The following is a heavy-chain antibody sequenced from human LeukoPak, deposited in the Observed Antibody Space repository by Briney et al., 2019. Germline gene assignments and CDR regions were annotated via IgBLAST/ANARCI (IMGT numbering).Heavy chain of an antibody. D-gene: IGHD4/OR15-4a*01. V-gene: IGHV1-2*02. CDR2: INPNRGST. Sequence: ASVKVSCQASGDTFTGYDRRWGRQAPEQRHEWMGWINPNRGSTNYAQKFQGRVTMTRDTSIRTAYMELSRLRSDDTAVYYCARDQAGSNAVDYWGQGTRVTVSS. CDR3: ARDQAGSNAVDY. J-gene: IGHJ4*02. CDR1: GDTFTGYD.